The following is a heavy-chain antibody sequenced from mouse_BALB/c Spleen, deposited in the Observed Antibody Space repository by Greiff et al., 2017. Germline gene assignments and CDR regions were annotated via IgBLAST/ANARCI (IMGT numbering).Heavy chain of an antibody. CDR3: ARGLLRSGFAY. CDR1: GYAFCSYW. D-gene: IGHD1-1*01. Sequence: QVQLQQSGAELVRPGSSVKISCKASGYAFCSYWMNWVKQRPGQGLEWIGQIYPGDGDTNYNGKFKGKATLTADKSSSTAYMQLSSLTSEDSAVYFCARGLLRSGFAYWGQGTLVTVSA. V-gene: IGHV1-80*01. J-gene: IGHJ3*01. CDR2: IYPGDGDT.